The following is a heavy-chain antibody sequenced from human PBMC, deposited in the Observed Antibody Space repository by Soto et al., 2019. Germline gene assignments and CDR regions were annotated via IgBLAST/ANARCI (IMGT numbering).Heavy chain of an antibody. D-gene: IGHD6-13*01. V-gene: IGHV1-69*01. CDR1: GGTFSSYA. CDR2: IIPIFGTA. CDR3: ARLAYSSSWYSSYYYGMDV. J-gene: IGHJ6*02. Sequence: QVQLVQSGAEVKKPGSSVKVSCKASGGTFSSYAISWVRQAPGQGLEWMGGIIPIFGTANYAQKFQGRVTITADESTSTAYMELSSLRSEDTAVYYCARLAYSSSWYSSYYYGMDVWGQGTTVTVSS.